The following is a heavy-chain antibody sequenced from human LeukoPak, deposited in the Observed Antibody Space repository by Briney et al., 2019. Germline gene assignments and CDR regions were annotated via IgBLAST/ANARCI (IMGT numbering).Heavy chain of an antibody. CDR2: FNPEDGGT. V-gene: IGHV1-24*01. Sequence: ASVKVSCKVSGYILTELSMHWVRQAPGKGLEWMGGFNPEDGGTIYAQKFEGRVTMTEDTSTDTAYMELSSLRSEDTAVYYCANLRYNWNDQEYWFDPWGQGTLVTVSS. CDR3: ANLRYNWNDQEYWFDP. CDR1: GYILTELS. D-gene: IGHD1-20*01. J-gene: IGHJ5*01.